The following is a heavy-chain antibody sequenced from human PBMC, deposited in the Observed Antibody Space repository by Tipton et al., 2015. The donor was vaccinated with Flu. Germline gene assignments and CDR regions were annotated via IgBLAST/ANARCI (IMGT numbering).Heavy chain of an antibody. CDR2: INQGGSEK. Sequence: SLRLSCAASSFTFSSYWMDWVRQAPGKGLEWVANINQGGSEKYYVDSVKGRFTISRDNAKKSLYLQMNSLRAEDTAFYYCARDRGFGAYTFDYWGQGTLVTVAS. D-gene: IGHD3-10*01. CDR3: ARDRGFGAYTFDY. V-gene: IGHV3-7*03. CDR1: SFTFSSYW. J-gene: IGHJ4*02.